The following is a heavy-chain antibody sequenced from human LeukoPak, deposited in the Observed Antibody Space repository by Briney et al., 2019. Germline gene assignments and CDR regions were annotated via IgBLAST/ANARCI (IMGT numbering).Heavy chain of an antibody. V-gene: IGHV4-59*01. CDR2: IYYSGST. D-gene: IGHD5-18*01. CDR1: GGSISSYY. Sequence: SETLSLTRTVSGGSISSYYWSWIRQPPGKGLEWIGYIYYSGSTNYNPSLKSRVTISVDTSKNQFSLKLSSVTAADTAVYYCARSSVDTAMATWSWGQGTLVTVSS. J-gene: IGHJ5*02. CDR3: ARSSVDTAMATWS.